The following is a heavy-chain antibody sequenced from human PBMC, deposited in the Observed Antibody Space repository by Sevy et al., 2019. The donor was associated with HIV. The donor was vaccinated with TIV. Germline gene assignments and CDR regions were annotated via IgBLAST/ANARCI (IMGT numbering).Heavy chain of an antibody. CDR3: ARDCPIAAAGTYRYYYYMDV. CDR2: ISSSGSTI. J-gene: IGHJ6*03. CDR1: GFTFSDYY. Sequence: GGSLILSCAASGFTFSDYYMSWIRQAPGKGLEWVSYISSSGSTIYYADSVKGRFTISRDNAKNSLYLQMNSLRAEDTAVYYCARDCPIAAAGTYRYYYYMDVWGKGTTVTVSS. D-gene: IGHD6-13*01. V-gene: IGHV3-11*04.